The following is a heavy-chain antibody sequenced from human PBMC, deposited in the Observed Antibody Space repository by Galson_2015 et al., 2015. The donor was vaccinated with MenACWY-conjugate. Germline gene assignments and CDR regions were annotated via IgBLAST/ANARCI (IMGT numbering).Heavy chain of an antibody. D-gene: IGHD2/OR15-2a*01. CDR3: ARHLLGNIGYD. V-gene: IGHV1-18*01. J-gene: IGHJ1*01. Sequence: SVKVSCKASGYTSRNYGFTWARQAPGQGLEWMGGISGKNGNATYAQKFQDRFIMTTDASTNTAYMELGSLRSDDTATYYCARHLLGNIGYDWGQGTLVTVSS. CDR2: ISGKNGNA. CDR1: GYTSRNYG.